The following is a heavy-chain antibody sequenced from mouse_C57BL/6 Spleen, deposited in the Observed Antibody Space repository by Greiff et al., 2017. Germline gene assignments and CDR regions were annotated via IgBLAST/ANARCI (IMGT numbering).Heavy chain of an antibody. CDR1: GYAFSSSW. D-gene: IGHD2-3*01. CDR2: IYPGDGDT. J-gene: IGHJ2*01. Sequence: VQLQQSGPALVKPGASVKISCKASGYAFSSSWMNWVKQRPGKGLEWIGRIYPGDGDTNYNGKFKGKATLTADKSSSTADMQLSSLTSEDSAVYFCARDGYYLSFDYWGQGTTLTVSS. V-gene: IGHV1-82*01. CDR3: ARDGYYLSFDY.